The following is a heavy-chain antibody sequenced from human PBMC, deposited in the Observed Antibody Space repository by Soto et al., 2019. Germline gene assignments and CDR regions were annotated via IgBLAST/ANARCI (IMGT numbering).Heavy chain of an antibody. V-gene: IGHV3-11*01. Sequence: QVQLAESGGGLVKSGGSLTLSCSTSGFFFTDYFMSWIRQAPGKGLEWVSYISPSGDVTHYADSVKGRFTISRDNTKNSLFHQMSSLRDDDTAVYYCARQLERRVGAASHWGQGTRVSVSS. CDR2: ISPSGDVT. CDR3: ARQLERRVGAASH. CDR1: GFFFTDYF. J-gene: IGHJ4*02. D-gene: IGHD1-26*01.